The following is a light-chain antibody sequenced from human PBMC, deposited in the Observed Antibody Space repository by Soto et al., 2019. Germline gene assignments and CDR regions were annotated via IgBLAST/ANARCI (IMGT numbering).Light chain of an antibody. CDR3: EQYYSTPPEIT. J-gene: IGKJ5*01. CDR1: RSVSTY. CDR2: AAS. V-gene: IGKV1-39*01. Sequence: DIQMTQSPSSLSASVGDRVTITCRASRSVSTYLNWYQQKPGKAPQLLIYAASNLQSGVPSRFSGSGSGTAFTLTISSLQREDFATYYCEQYYSTPPEITLGQGTRLEIK.